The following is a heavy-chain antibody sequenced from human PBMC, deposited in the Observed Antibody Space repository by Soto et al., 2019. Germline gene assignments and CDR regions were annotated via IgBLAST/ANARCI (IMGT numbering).Heavy chain of an antibody. V-gene: IGHV3-30*18. CDR1: GFTFNNYG. D-gene: IGHD3-3*01. J-gene: IGHJ4*02. CDR2: ISYLGGDQ. CDR3: AKDLGLPWCGVVLPIMYQFDH. Sequence: GESLRLSCSASGFTFNNYGMHWVRQAPGKGLEWVAVISYLGGDQYYADSVKGRFTISRDNSKNTLYLQMGSLRAEDTAVYYCAKDLGLPWCGVVLPIMYQFDHWGQGTQVTVSS.